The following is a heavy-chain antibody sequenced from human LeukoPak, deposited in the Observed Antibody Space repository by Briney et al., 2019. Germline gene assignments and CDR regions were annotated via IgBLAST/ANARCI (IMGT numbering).Heavy chain of an antibody. J-gene: IGHJ4*02. Sequence: SETLSLTCTVSGGSISSYYWSWIRQPPGKGLEWIGYIYYSGSTNYNPSLKSRVTISVDTSKNQFSLKLSSVTAADAAVYYCVRDYGSLGYCSGGSCYSGIDYWGQGTLVTVSS. V-gene: IGHV4-59*01. D-gene: IGHD2-15*01. CDR1: GGSISSYY. CDR3: VRDYGSLGYCSGGSCYSGIDY. CDR2: IYYSGST.